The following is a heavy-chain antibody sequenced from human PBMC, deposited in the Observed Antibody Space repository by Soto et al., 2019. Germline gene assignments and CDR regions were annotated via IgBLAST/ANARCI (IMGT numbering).Heavy chain of an antibody. CDR1: GFTFSDYW. J-gene: IGHJ5*02. D-gene: IGHD1-26*01. V-gene: IGHV3-7*04. CDR3: ARASGGSHGGWFDP. Sequence: GGSLRLSCAASGFTFSDYWMSWVRQAPGKGLEWVAHITHDGSEKYYVDSVKGRFTISRDNSKNTLYLQMNSLRAEDTAVYYCARASGGSHGGWFDPWGQGTLVTVSS. CDR2: ITHDGSEK.